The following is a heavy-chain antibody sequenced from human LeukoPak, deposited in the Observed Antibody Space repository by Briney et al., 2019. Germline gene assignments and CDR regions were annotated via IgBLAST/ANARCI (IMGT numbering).Heavy chain of an antibody. CDR3: ARGTRITMVRGVITPSPY. CDR1: GYTFTGYY. CDR2: INPNSGGT. D-gene: IGHD3-10*01. Sequence: ASVKVSCKASGYTFTGYYMHWVRQAPGQGLEWMGWINPNSGGTNYAQKFQGGVTMTRDTSISTAYMELSRLRSDDTAVYYCARGTRITMVRGVITPSPYWGQGTLVTVSS. V-gene: IGHV1-2*02. J-gene: IGHJ4*02.